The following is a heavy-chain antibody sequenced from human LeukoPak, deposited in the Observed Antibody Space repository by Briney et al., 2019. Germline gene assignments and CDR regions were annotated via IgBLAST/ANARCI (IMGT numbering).Heavy chain of an antibody. J-gene: IGHJ3*02. CDR2: IIPILGIA. V-gene: IGHV1-69*04. CDR1: GGTFSSYA. CDR3: ARGGSGSDAFDI. Sequence: GASVKVSCKASGGTFSSYAISWVRQAPGQGLEWMGRIIPILGIANYAQKFQGRVTITADKSTSTAYIELSSLRSEDTAVYYCARGGSGSDAFDIWGQGTMVTVSS. D-gene: IGHD6-19*01.